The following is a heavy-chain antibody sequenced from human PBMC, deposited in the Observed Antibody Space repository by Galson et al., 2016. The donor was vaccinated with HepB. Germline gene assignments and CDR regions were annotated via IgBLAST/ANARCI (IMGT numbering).Heavy chain of an antibody. D-gene: IGHD3-16*02. CDR1: GFTVSSNY. Sequence: SLRLSCAASGFTVSSNYMSWVRQAPGKGLEWVSVIYNGGNTYYADSVKGRFTISRDNSKNTLYLQMNSLRAEDTAVYYCARGFRLGDLSSPRERDAFDMWGQGTMVTVSS. V-gene: IGHV3-53*01. CDR2: IYNGGNT. CDR3: ARGFRLGDLSSPRERDAFDM. J-gene: IGHJ3*02.